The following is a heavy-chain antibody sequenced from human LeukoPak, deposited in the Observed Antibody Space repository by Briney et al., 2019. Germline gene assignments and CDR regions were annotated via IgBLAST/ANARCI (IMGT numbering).Heavy chain of an antibody. Sequence: GASLKISCQAFGSCFTSYWICWVRPLPEKGVEWMGVSYPGDLRVRYNPSFQGQVTISVDKSINTAYLQWVSLRASDSAMYYCACRDLTSTWSFPWGQGTLVTVSS. D-gene: IGHD6-13*01. CDR1: GSCFTSYW. V-gene: IGHV5-51*03. CDR2: SYPGDLRV. CDR3: ACRDLTSTWSFP. J-gene: IGHJ5*02.